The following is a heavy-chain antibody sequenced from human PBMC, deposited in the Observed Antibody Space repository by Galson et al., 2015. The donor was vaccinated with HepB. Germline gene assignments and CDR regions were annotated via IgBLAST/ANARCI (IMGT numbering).Heavy chain of an antibody. D-gene: IGHD2-2*01. CDR1: GYSFTSYW. Sequence: QSGAEVKKPGESLKISCKGSGYSFTSYWIGWVRQMPGKGLEWMGIIYPGDSDTRYSPSFQGQVTISADKSISTAYLQWSSLKASDTAMYYCARHFSLFKPAANYYYYYMDVWGKGTTVTVSS. CDR2: IYPGDSDT. V-gene: IGHV5-51*01. CDR3: ARHFSLFKPAANYYYYYMDV. J-gene: IGHJ6*03.